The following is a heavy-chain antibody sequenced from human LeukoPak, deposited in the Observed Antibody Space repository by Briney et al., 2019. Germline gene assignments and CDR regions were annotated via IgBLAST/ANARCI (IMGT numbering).Heavy chain of an antibody. J-gene: IGHJ4*02. CDR2: IRNKANSYTT. Sequence: GGSLRLSCLASGFTFSTYAMHWVRQAPGKGLEWVGRIRNKANSYTTEYAASVQGRFTVSRDDSKNSLYLQMNSMKTEDTAVYYCTRLVGANDWGQGTLVTVSS. D-gene: IGHD1-26*01. CDR3: TRLVGAND. CDR1: GFTFSTYA. V-gene: IGHV3-72*01.